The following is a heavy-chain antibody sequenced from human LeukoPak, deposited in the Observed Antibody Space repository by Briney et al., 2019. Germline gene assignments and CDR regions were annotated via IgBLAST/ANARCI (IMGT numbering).Heavy chain of an antibody. CDR2: ISGSGGST. CDR3: AKVYYGSGSKSPMDV. D-gene: IGHD3-10*01. CDR1: GFTFSSYA. Sequence: GGSLRLSCAASGFTFSSYAMSWVRQAPGKGLEWVSAISGSGGSTYYADSVKGRFTISRDNSKNTLYLQMNSLRAEDTAVYYCAKVYYGSGSKSPMDVWGKGTTVTISS. J-gene: IGHJ6*03. V-gene: IGHV3-23*01.